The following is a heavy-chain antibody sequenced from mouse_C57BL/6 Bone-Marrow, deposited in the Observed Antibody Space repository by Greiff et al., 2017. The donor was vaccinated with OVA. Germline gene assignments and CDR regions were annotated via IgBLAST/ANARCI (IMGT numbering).Heavy chain of an antibody. Sequence: DVQLQESGPGLVKPSQSLSLTCSVSGSSITSGYYWYWIRQFPGNQLEWLGYISYDGSNNYNPSLQNRISITRDTSKNQLFLELNSVTTEDTATYYCARESRPYVAMDYWGQGTSVTVSS. V-gene: IGHV3-6*01. D-gene: IGHD2-12*01. CDR3: ARESRPYVAMDY. CDR1: GSSITSGYY. CDR2: ISYDGSN. J-gene: IGHJ4*01.